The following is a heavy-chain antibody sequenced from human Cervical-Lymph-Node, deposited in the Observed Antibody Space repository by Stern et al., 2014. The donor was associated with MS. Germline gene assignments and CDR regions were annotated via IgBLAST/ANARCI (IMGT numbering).Heavy chain of an antibody. V-gene: IGHV3-33*01. CDR2: LWYYGSNK. D-gene: IGHD3-3*01. CDR3: ARAVLRFLEWLPDY. Sequence: MQLVESGGGVVQPGRSLRLSCAASGFTFSSYGMPWVRQAPGKGLDWVAVLWYYGSNKYYAAAVKGRFTISRDNSKNTLYLQMNSLRAEDTAVYYCARAVLRFLEWLPDYWGQGTLVTVSS. J-gene: IGHJ4*02. CDR1: GFTFSSYG.